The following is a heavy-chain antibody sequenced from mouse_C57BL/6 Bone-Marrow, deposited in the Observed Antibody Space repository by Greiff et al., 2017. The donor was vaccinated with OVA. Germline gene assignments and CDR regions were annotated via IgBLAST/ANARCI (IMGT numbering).Heavy chain of an antibody. J-gene: IGHJ2*01. D-gene: IGHD3-2*02. Sequence: QVQLQQSGAELVMPGASVKLSCKASGYTFTSYWMHWVKQRPGQGLEWIGEIDPSDSYTNYNQKFKGKSTLTVDKSSSTAYMQLSSLTSEDSAVYYCARDLRLSFDYWGQGTTLTVSS. CDR2: IDPSDSYT. V-gene: IGHV1-69*01. CDR3: ARDLRLSFDY. CDR1: GYTFTSYW.